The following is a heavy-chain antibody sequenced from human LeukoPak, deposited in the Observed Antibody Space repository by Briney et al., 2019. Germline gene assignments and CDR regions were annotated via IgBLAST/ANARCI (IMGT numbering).Heavy chain of an antibody. CDR3: ARDFGPHGDGDYVVL. Sequence: KPSETLSLTCAVSGYSISSGYYWGWIRQPPGKGLEWIGNIYHSGSTYYNPSLKSRVTISVDTSKNQFSLKLSSVTAADTAVYYCARDFGPHGDGDYVVLWGQGTLVTVSS. CDR2: IYHSGST. D-gene: IGHD4-17*01. J-gene: IGHJ4*02. V-gene: IGHV4-38-2*02. CDR1: GYSISSGYY.